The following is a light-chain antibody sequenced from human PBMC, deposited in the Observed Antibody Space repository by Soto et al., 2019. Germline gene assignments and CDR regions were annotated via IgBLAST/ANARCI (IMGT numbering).Light chain of an antibody. CDR3: QTRGTGIVV. Sequence: QSVLTQSPSASASLGASVKLTCTLSSGHSSYAIAWHQQQPEKGPRYLMKLNSDGSHSKGDGIPDRFSGSSSGAERYLTIPILQSEDEADHYWQTRGTGIVVFGGGTKLTVL. CDR1: SGHSSYA. CDR2: LNSDGSH. V-gene: IGLV4-69*01. J-gene: IGLJ2*01.